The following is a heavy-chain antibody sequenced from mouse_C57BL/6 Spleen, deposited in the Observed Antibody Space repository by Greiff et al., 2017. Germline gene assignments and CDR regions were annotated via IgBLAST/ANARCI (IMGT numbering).Heavy chain of an antibody. Sequence: QVQLQQSGPELVKPGASVKISCKASGYAFSSSWMNWVKQRPGKGLEWIGRIYPGDGDTNYNGKFKGKATLTADKSSSTAYMQLSSLTSEDSAVYFCARPRLSSYGYLDVWGTGTTVTVSS. CDR3: ARPRLSSYGYLDV. D-gene: IGHD1-1*01. V-gene: IGHV1-82*01. CDR2: IYPGDGDT. J-gene: IGHJ1*03. CDR1: GYAFSSSW.